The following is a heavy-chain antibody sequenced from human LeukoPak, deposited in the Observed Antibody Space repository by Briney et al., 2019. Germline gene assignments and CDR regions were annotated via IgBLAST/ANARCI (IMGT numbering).Heavy chain of an antibody. CDR1: GGSFSGYY. CDR3: ARGDYGDLPFDY. V-gene: IGHV4-34*01. Sequence: PLETLSLTCAVYGGSFSGYYWSWIRQPPGKGLEWIGEINHSGSTNYNPSLKSRVTISVDTSKNQFSLKLSSVTAADTAVYYCARGDYGDLPFDYWGQGTLVTVSS. D-gene: IGHD4-17*01. J-gene: IGHJ4*02. CDR2: INHSGST.